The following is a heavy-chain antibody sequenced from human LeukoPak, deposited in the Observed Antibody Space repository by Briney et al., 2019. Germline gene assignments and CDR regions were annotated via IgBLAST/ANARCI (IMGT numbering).Heavy chain of an antibody. J-gene: IGHJ4*02. CDR3: AKEDCMFRGVPNC. CDR1: GXTFSSYG. Sequence: GRSLRLSCAASGXTFSSYGMHWVRQAPGKGLEWVTVISYDGSTTYYADSVKGRFTISRDNSKNTLYLQMNSLRAEDTAVYYCAKEDCMFRGVPNCWGQGTLVTVSS. V-gene: IGHV3-30*18. CDR2: ISYDGSTT. D-gene: IGHD3-10*01.